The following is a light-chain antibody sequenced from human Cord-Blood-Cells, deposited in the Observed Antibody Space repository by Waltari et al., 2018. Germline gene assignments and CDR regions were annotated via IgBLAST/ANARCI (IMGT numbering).Light chain of an antibody. CDR2: KAS. CDR1: QSISSW. V-gene: IGKV1-5*03. J-gene: IGKJ1*01. Sequence: DIQMTQSPSTLSASVGDRVTITCRASQSISSWLARYQQKPGKAPKLLIYKASSLESGVPSRFSGSGSGTEFTLTISSLQPDDFATYYCQQYNSWTFGQGTKVEIK. CDR3: QQYNSWT.